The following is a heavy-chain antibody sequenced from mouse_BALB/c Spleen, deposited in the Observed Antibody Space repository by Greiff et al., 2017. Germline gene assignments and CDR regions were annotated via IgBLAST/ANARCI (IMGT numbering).Heavy chain of an antibody. CDR2: IWSGGST. CDR1: GFSLTSYG. J-gene: IGHJ3*01. V-gene: IGHV2-2*02. D-gene: IGHD2-3*01. Sequence: VQLQQSGPGLVQPSQSLSITCTVSGFSLTSYGVHWVRQSPGKGLEWLGVIWSGGSTDYNAAFISRLSISKDNSKSQVFFKMNSLQANDTAIFYCARKREDCYRVLFAYGGQGTLVTVSA. CDR3: ARKREDCYRVLFAY.